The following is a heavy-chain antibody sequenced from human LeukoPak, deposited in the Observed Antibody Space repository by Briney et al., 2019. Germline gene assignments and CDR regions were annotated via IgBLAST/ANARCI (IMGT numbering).Heavy chain of an antibody. CDR1: GYTFTSYY. CDR3: ARSFKPVAVFDY. V-gene: IGHV1-46*01. D-gene: IGHD6-19*01. CDR2: INPSGGST. Sequence: GASVKVSCKASGYTFTSYYMHWVRQAPGQGLEWMGIINPSGGSTSYAQKFQGRVTMTRDMSTSTVYMELSSLRSEDTAVYYCARSFKPVAVFDYWGQGTLVTVSS. J-gene: IGHJ4*02.